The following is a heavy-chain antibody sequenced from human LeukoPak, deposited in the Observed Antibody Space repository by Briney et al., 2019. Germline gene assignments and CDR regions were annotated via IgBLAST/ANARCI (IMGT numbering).Heavy chain of an antibody. CDR3: AREVIVSTTSVFDY. D-gene: IGHD5/OR15-5a*01. Sequence: PSQTLSLTCTVSGGSIRSGDYYWSWIRQPPGKGLEWIGYSYNSGSTYYNPSLKSRVTISIDTSKNQFSLRLTSVTAADTAVYFCAREVIVSTTSVFDYWGQGILVTVSS. CDR2: SYNSGST. CDR1: GGSIRSGDYY. J-gene: IGHJ4*02. V-gene: IGHV4-30-4*01.